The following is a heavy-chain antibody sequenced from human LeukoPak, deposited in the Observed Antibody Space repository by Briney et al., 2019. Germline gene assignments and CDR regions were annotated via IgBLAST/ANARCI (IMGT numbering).Heavy chain of an antibody. CDR1: GFTFSRYG. Sequence: GGSLRLSCAASGFTFSRYGMHWVRQAPGKGLEWVAFIRYDGSNKYYADSVKGRFTISRDNSKNTLYLQMNSLRAEDTAVYYCAKDQGTSRYCGGDCYYYFDYWGQGTLVTVSS. CDR2: IRYDGSNK. J-gene: IGHJ4*02. CDR3: AKDQGTSRYCGGDCYYYFDY. D-gene: IGHD2-21*01. V-gene: IGHV3-30*02.